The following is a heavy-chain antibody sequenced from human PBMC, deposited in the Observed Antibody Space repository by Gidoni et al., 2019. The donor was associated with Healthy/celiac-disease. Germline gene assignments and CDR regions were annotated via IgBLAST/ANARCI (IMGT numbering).Heavy chain of an antibody. CDR3: ARHAAPVYGYYFDY. CDR1: GGSISSSSYY. J-gene: IGHJ4*02. V-gene: IGHV4-39*01. CDR2: IYYSGST. D-gene: IGHD4-17*01. Sequence: QLQLQESGPGLVKPSETLSLTCPVSGGSISSSSYYWGWIRQPPGKGLEWIGSIYYSGSTYYNPSLKSRVTISVDTSKNQFSLKLSSVTAADTAVYYCARHAAPVYGYYFDYWGQGTLVTVSS.